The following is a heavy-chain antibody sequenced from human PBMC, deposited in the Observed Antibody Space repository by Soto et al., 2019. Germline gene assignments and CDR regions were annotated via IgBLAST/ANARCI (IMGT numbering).Heavy chain of an antibody. CDR2: INHSGST. J-gene: IGHJ5*02. CDR1: GGSFSGYY. CDR3: ARAVVVVAAIRYNGFDQ. V-gene: IGHV4-34*01. D-gene: IGHD2-15*01. Sequence: SSETLSLTCAVYGGSFSGYYWSWIRQPPGKGLEWIGEINHSGSTNYNPSLKSRVTISVDTSKNQFSLKLSSVTAADTAVYYCARAVVVVAAIRYNGFDQWGQGTMVTVSS.